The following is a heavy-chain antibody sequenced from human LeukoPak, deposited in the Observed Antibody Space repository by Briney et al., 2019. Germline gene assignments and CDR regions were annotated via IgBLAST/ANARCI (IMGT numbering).Heavy chain of an antibody. J-gene: IGHJ3*01. Sequence: GGSLRLSCAASGFTFSSYNMNWVRQAPGKGLEWDSSISSGSSYIYYADSVKGRFTISRDNAKNSLYLQMNSLRAEDTALYYCARYGGNAFDVWGQGTMVTVSS. CDR2: ISSGSSYI. CDR3: ARYGGNAFDV. CDR1: GFTFSSYN. V-gene: IGHV3-21*01. D-gene: IGHD4/OR15-4a*01.